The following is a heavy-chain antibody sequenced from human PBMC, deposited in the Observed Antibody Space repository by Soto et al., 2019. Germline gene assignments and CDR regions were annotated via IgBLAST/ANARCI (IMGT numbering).Heavy chain of an antibody. Sequence: SETLSLTCTVSGGSISSYYWSWIRQPPGKGLEWIGYIYYSGSTNYNPSLKSRVTISVDTSKNQFSLKLSSVTAADTAVYYCARDGPPSLGSDADYGMDVWGQGTTVTVSS. D-gene: IGHD1-26*01. V-gene: IGHV4-59*01. CDR2: IYYSGST. CDR1: GGSISSYY. J-gene: IGHJ6*02. CDR3: ARDGPPSLGSDADYGMDV.